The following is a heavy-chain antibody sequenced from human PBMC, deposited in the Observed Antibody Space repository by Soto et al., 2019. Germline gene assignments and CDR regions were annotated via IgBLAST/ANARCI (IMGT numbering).Heavy chain of an antibody. D-gene: IGHD2-2*01. CDR2: IKSKTDGGTT. V-gene: IGHV3-15*01. CDR1: GFTFSNAW. Sequence: PGGSLRLSCAASGFTFSNAWMSWVRQAPGKGLEWVGRIKSKTDGGTTDYAAPVKGRFTISRDDSKNTLYLQMNSLKTEDTAVYYCTTEEIPVSTSCYGYWGQGALVTVSS. CDR3: TTEEIPVSTSCYGY. J-gene: IGHJ4*02.